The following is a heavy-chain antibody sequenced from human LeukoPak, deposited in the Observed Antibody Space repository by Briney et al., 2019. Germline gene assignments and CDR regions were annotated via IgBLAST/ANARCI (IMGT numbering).Heavy chain of an antibody. D-gene: IGHD3-16*01. CDR3: ARVRRGPPSTYAFDI. CDR1: GFTFSSYE. CDR2: ISSSGSTI. Sequence: HPGGSLRLSCAASGFTFSSYEMNWVRQAPGKGLEWASYISSSGSTIYYADSVKGRFTISRDNAKNSLYLQMNSLRAEDTAVYYCARVRRGPPSTYAFDIWGQGTMVTVSS. V-gene: IGHV3-48*03. J-gene: IGHJ3*02.